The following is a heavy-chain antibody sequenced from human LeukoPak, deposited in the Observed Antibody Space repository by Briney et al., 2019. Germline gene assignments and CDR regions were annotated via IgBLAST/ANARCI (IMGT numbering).Heavy chain of an antibody. J-gene: IGHJ6*02. CDR1: GGSFSGYY. CDR2: INHSGST. V-gene: IGHV4-34*01. Sequence: SETLSLTCAVYGGSFSGYYWSWIRQPPGKGLEWIAEINHSGSTNYNPSLKSRVLISVDTSTNQFPLKLSSVTAADTAVYYCARLDCSSTSCYGDGMDVWGQGTTVTVSS. D-gene: IGHD2-2*01. CDR3: ARLDCSSTSCYGDGMDV.